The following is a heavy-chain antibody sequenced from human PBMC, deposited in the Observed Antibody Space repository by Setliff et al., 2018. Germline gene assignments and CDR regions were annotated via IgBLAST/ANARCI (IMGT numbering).Heavy chain of an antibody. Sequence: RLSCAASGFTFSTFWMSWVRQAPGKGLEWVANIKQDGSEKYYVDYVKGRFTISRDNANNSLYLQMNSLKAEDTAVYYCARGGYSYGFWGQGTLVTVSS. J-gene: IGHJ4*02. CDR2: IKQDGSEK. CDR1: GFTFSTFW. D-gene: IGHD5-18*01. CDR3: ARGGYSYGF. V-gene: IGHV3-7*04.